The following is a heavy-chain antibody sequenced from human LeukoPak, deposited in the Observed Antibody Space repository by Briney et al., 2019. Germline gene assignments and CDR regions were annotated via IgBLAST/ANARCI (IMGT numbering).Heavy chain of an antibody. CDR2: ISYDGSNK. Sequence: GGSLRLSCAASGFTFSSYAMHWVRQAPGKGLEWVAVISYDGSNKYYADSVKGRFTISRDNSKNTLYLQMNSLRAEDTAVYYCARYGAAAGNLNAFDIWGQGTMVTVSS. CDR3: ARYGAAAGNLNAFDI. V-gene: IGHV3-30-3*01. J-gene: IGHJ3*02. CDR1: GFTFSSYA. D-gene: IGHD6-13*01.